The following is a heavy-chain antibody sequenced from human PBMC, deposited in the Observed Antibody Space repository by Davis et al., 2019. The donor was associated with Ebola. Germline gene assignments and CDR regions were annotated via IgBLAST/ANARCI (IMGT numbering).Heavy chain of an antibody. CDR2: ISAYNGNT. J-gene: IGHJ5*02. CDR1: GYTFTSYG. Sequence: ASVKVSCKASGYTFTSYGISWVRQAPGQGLEWMGWISAYNGNTNYAQKLQGRVTMTRDTSTSTVYMELSSLRSDDTAVYYCARDREQLDYWFDPWGQGTLVTVSS. V-gene: IGHV1-18*04. CDR3: ARDREQLDYWFDP. D-gene: IGHD6-13*01.